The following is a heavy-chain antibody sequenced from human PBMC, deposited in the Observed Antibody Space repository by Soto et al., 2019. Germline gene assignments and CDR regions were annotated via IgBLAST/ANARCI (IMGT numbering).Heavy chain of an antibody. J-gene: IGHJ4*02. V-gene: IGHV3-15*07. CDR3: TTGSVEGY. D-gene: IGHD1-26*01. CDR2: IKTKTQGETT. CDR1: GFTLSGAW. Sequence: EVQLVESGGGLVKPGGSLSLSCAASGFTLSGAWMTWVRQAPGKGLAWVGRIKTKTQGETTDYAAPVKGRFTISRDDSENTLSLHMNSLKIEDTAVYYCTTGSVEGYWGQGTRVTVSS.